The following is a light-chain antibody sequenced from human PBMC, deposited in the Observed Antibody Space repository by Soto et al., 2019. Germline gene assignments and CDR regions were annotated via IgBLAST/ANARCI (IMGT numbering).Light chain of an antibody. J-gene: IGKJ1*01. Sequence: EIELTQSPGTLSLSLGERATLSCRASHSFSSSYLAWYQQKPGQPPRLLIYGASSRATGIPDRFSGSGSGTEFTLTISSLQSEDFATYYCQHYNSYSEAFGQGTKVDI. CDR2: GAS. CDR3: QHYNSYSEA. V-gene: IGKV3-20*01. CDR1: HSFSSSY.